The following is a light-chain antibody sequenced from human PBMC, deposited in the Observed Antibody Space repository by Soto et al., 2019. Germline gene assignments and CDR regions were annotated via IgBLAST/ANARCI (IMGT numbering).Light chain of an antibody. CDR3: QQSYSTLSVT. J-gene: IGKJ5*01. CDR2: ASS. CDR1: QSVNTN. Sequence: EIVMTQSPATLSVSPGQRVTLSCRASQSVNTNLAWYQHKPGQAPRLLIYASSNLHTGVPSRFTGSGSGTDFTLTISSLQPEDFATYYCQQSYSTLSVTFGQGTRLEIK. V-gene: IGKV3-15*01.